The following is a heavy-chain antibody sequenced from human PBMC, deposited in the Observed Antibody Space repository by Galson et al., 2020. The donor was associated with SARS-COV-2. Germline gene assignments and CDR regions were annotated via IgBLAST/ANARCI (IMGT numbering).Heavy chain of an antibody. CDR3: ARESYYFESSGYPLQYFDQ. V-gene: IGHV4-34*01. CDR1: GGSFSGYY. Sequence: SETLSLTCAVYGGSFSGYYWSWIRQPPGKGLEWIGEINHSGSTNYNTSLKSRVTMSLDTSKNQFSLKLRSVTAADTAVYYCARESYYFESSGYPLQYFDQWGLGTLVTVSS. D-gene: IGHD3-22*01. CDR2: INHSGST. J-gene: IGHJ4*02.